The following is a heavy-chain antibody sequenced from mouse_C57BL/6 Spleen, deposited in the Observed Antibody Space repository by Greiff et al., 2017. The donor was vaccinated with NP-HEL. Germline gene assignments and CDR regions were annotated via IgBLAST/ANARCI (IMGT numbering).Heavy chain of an antibody. Sequence: EVQLVESGGDLVKPGGSLKLSCAASGFTFSSYGMSWVRQTPDKRLEWVATICSGGSYTYYPDSVKGRFTISRDNAKNTLYLQMSSLKSEDTAMYYCARLGRRDYFDYWGQGTTLTVSS. CDR2: ICSGGSYT. D-gene: IGHD4-1*01. V-gene: IGHV5-6*01. CDR1: GFTFSSYG. J-gene: IGHJ2*01. CDR3: ARLGRRDYFDY.